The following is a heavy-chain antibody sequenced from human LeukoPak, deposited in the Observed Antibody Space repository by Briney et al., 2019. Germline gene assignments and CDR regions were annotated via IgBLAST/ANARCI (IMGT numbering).Heavy chain of an antibody. CDR1: GFTVSSNY. D-gene: IGHD6-19*01. CDR3: ARDRGGIAVAGTKVDY. Sequence: GGSLRLSCAASGFTVSSNYMSWVRQAPGKGLEWVSVIYSGGSTYYADSVKGRFTISRDNAKNSLYLQMNSLRAEDTAVYYCARDRGGIAVAGTKVDYWGQGTLVTVSS. J-gene: IGHJ4*02. CDR2: IYSGGST. V-gene: IGHV3-53*01.